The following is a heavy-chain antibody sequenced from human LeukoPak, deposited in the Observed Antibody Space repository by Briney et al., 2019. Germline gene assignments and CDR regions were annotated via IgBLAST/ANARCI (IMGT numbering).Heavy chain of an antibody. D-gene: IGHD2-15*01. V-gene: IGHV4-34*01. J-gene: IGHJ3*02. CDR2: INHSGST. Sequence: SETLSLTCAVSGGSFSGYYWSWIRQPPGKGLEWVGEINHSGSTNYNPSLKSRVTISVDTSNNQFSLKLSSVTAADTAVYYCARGRKVVAAWDAFDIWGQGTMVTVSS. CDR3: ARGRKVVAAWDAFDI. CDR1: GGSFSGYY.